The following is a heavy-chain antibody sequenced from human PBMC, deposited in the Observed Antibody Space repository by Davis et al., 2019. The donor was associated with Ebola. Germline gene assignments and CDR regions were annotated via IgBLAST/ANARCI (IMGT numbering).Heavy chain of an antibody. CDR1: GYTFSGHA. CDR3: VSDATTVTTNWFDP. D-gene: IGHD4-17*01. CDR2: INVYNGHT. V-gene: IGHV1-18*01. J-gene: IGHJ5*02. Sequence: AASVKVSCKTSGYTFSGHAISWVRQAPGQGLEWIGRINVYNGHTNYAQNFQGRVTVSTDKSTSMAYMELRSLRSDDKALYYSVSDATTVTTNWFDPWGQGTLVTVSS.